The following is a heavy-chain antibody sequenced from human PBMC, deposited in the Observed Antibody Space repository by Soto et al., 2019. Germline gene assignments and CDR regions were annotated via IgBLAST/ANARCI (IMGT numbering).Heavy chain of an antibody. CDR3: AKDFSGYDFGY. V-gene: IGHV3-30*18. Sequence: GGSLRLSCAASGFSFSSFAMSWVRQAPGKGLEWVAVISYDGSNKYYADSVKGRFTISRDNSKNTLYLQMNSLRAEDTAVYYCAKDFSGYDFGYWGQGTLVTVSS. CDR1: GFSFSSFA. D-gene: IGHD5-12*01. J-gene: IGHJ4*02. CDR2: ISYDGSNK.